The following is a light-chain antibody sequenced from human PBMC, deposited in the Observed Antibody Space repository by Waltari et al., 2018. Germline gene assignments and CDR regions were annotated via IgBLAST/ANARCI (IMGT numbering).Light chain of an antibody. CDR2: VNSDGSH. J-gene: IGLJ3*02. Sequence: QLVLTQSPSASASLGASVKLTCTLNSGHSSNVVAWLKQQPEKGPRYLMKVNSDGSHSKGDGIPDRFSGSSSGAERYLTISSGQSEDEADYYCQTGGHGTWVFGGGTKLTVL. V-gene: IGLV4-69*01. CDR1: SGHSSNV. CDR3: QTGGHGTWV.